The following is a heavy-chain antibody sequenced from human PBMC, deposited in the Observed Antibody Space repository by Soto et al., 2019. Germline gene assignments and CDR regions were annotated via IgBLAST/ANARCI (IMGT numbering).Heavy chain of an antibody. V-gene: IGHV1-18*01. J-gene: IGHJ4*02. CDR2: ISAYNGNT. D-gene: IGHD6-13*01. CDR3: ARGLGIAAAGTEEGVY. Sequence: GASVKVSCKASGYTFTSYGISWVRQAPGQGLEWMGWISAYNGNTNYAQKLQGRVTMTTDTSTNTAYMELRSLRSDDTAVYYCARGLGIAAAGTEEGVYWGQGTLVTVSS. CDR1: GYTFTSYG.